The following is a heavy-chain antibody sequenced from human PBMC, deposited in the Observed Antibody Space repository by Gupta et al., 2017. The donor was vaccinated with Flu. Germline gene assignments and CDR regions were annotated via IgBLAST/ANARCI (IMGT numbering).Heavy chain of an antibody. CDR2: IKPDGSEK. J-gene: IGHJ2*01. V-gene: IGHV3-7*01. CDR3: ARDFVVVPASRYFDL. Sequence: YWMSWVRQAPGKRLEWVANIKPDGSEKYYVDSVKGRFTISRDNAKNSLYLQMNSLRVEDTAVYYCARDFVVVPASRYFDLWGRDTLVTVSS. CDR1: YW. D-gene: IGHD2-2*01.